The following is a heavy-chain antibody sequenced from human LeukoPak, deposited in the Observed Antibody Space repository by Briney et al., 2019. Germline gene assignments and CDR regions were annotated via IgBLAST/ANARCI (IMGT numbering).Heavy chain of an antibody. J-gene: IGHJ4*02. D-gene: IGHD1-7*01. CDR1: GFTFSSYG. V-gene: IGHV3-30*02. Sequence: GGSLRLSCAASGFTFSSYGMHWVRQAPGKGLEWVAFIRYDGSNKYCADSVKGRFTISRDNSKNTLYLQMNSLRAEDTAVYYCADCITGTTSFDYWGQGTLVTVSS. CDR2: IRYDGSNK. CDR3: ADCITGTTSFDY.